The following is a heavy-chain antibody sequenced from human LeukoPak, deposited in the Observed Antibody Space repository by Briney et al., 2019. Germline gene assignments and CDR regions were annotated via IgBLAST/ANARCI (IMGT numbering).Heavy chain of an antibody. CDR3: ARDSNRHQLLSPYYYYYYMDV. CDR2: INHSGSN. D-gene: IGHD2-2*01. V-gene: IGHV4-34*01. Sequence: SETLSLTCAVYGGSSRVYSWRWIPDPPQKRLEWIGEINHSGSNHYTPPPKTRVTTSVDTPQNQFSLKLSSVTAAHTAVYYCARDSNRHQLLSPYYYYYYMDVWGKGTTVTVSS. CDR1: GGSSRVYS. J-gene: IGHJ6*03.